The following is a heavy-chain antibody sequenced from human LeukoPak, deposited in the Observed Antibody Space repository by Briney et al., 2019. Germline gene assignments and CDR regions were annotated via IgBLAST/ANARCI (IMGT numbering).Heavy chain of an antibody. CDR2: INTYNGNT. V-gene: IGHV1-18*01. J-gene: IGHJ5*01. Sequence: GGAVTVSFMSSVYIFTQYGISWVRQVPGQGGEGMGWINTYNGNTMYAQKSHARVPMSTDTSTGTGYMELRSLRSDDTAVYFCARDLCFIAAAGVNNWFHSWRQSPLVIVSA. D-gene: IGHD6-13*01. CDR1: VYIFTQYG. CDR3: ARDLCFIAAAGVNNWFHS.